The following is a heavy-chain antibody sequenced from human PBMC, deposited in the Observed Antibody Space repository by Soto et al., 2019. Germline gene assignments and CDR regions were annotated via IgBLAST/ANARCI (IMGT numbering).Heavy chain of an antibody. CDR3: AKTPRQWLVYFDY. CDR1: GLTFSSYA. D-gene: IGHD6-19*01. V-gene: IGHV3-23*01. CDR2: IGVSTTGT. J-gene: IGHJ4*02. Sequence: GGSLRLSCTASGLTFSSYAMTWVRQAPGKGLEWVSAIGVSTTGTYYADSVKARFTISRDNSKDTLHLQMNSLRAEDTAVYYCAKTPRQWLVYFDYWGQGALVTVSS.